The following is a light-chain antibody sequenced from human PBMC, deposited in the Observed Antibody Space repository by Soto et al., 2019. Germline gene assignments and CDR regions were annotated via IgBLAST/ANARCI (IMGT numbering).Light chain of an antibody. Sequence: DIQMTQSPSSLSASVGDRVTITCRASQSIVTYLNWYLEKPGKAPKLLIYAASTLQSGVPSRFSGSGSGTDFTLTISCLQSEDFATYYCQHYYSYPFTFGPGTMVDI. J-gene: IGKJ3*01. CDR3: QHYYSYPFT. CDR2: AAS. CDR1: QSIVTY. V-gene: IGKV1-39*01.